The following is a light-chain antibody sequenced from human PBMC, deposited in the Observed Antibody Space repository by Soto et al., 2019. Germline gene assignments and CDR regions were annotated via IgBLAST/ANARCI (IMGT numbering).Light chain of an antibody. J-gene: IGLJ1*01. V-gene: IGLV2-14*01. CDR3: SSYRSSSTSYV. Sequence: QSALTQPASVSGSPGQSITISCTGTSSDVGGYNYVSWYQQHPGKAPELMIYEVSNRPSGVSNRFSGSKSGNTASLTISGLQAEDEADYYCSSYRSSSTSYVFGTGTKVTLL. CDR2: EVS. CDR1: SSDVGGYNY.